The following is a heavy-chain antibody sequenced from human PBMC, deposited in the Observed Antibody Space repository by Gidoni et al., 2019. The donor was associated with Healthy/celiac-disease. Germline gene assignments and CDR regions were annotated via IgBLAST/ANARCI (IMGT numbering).Heavy chain of an antibody. CDR1: GCTFSSYA. D-gene: IGHD7-27*01. CDR2: ISGSGGST. J-gene: IGHJ2*01. Sequence: EVQLLESGGGLVQPGGSLRVSGAASGCTFSSYAMSWVRQAPGKGLEWGSAISGSGGSTYYADSVKGRFTISRDNSKNTLYLQMNSLRAEDTAVYYCAGDMGNWYFDLWGRGTLVTVSS. V-gene: IGHV3-23*01. CDR3: AGDMGNWYFDL.